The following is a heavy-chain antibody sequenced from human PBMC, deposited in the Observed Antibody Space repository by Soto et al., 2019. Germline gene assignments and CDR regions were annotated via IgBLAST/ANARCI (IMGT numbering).Heavy chain of an antibody. D-gene: IGHD4-4*01. J-gene: IGHJ6*02. CDR3: ARDLGTVTSNYGMDV. CDR1: GFTFSDYA. CDR2: ISYDGTSK. Sequence: GGSLRLSCVASGFTFSDYAVHWVRQAPGKGLEWVTFISYDGTSKYYADSVKGRFTISRDTPKNTWYLQLNSLRAEDTAVYYCARDLGTVTSNYGMDVWGRGTTVTVSS. V-gene: IGHV3-30*04.